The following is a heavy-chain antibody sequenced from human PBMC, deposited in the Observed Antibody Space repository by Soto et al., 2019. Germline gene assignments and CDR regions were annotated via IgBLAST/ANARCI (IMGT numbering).Heavy chain of an antibody. CDR1: GGSISSYY. CDR2: IYYSGST. Sequence: PSETLSVTCTVAGGSISSYYWSWVRQPPGKGLEWIGYIYYSGSTNYNPSLKSRVTISVDTSKNQFSLKLSSVTAADTAVYYCARGHYDFWSGYYPNSYYYYGMDVWGQGTTVTVSS. J-gene: IGHJ6*02. D-gene: IGHD3-3*01. CDR3: ARGHYDFWSGYYPNSYYYYGMDV. V-gene: IGHV4-59*01.